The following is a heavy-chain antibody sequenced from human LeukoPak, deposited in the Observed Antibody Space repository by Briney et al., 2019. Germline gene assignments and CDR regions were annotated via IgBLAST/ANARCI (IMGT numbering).Heavy chain of an antibody. J-gene: IGHJ2*01. CDR1: GGSISSSSYY. V-gene: IGHV4-39*01. D-gene: IGHD4-17*01. CDR2: IYYSGST. CDR3: ARGKRIPKGCGDYVRWYFDL. Sequence: SETLSLTCTVSGGSISSSSYYWGWIRQPPGKGLEWIGSIYYSGSTYYNPSLKSRVTISVDTSKNQFSLKLSSVTAADTAVYYCARGKRIPKGCGDYVRWYFDLWGRGTLVTVSS.